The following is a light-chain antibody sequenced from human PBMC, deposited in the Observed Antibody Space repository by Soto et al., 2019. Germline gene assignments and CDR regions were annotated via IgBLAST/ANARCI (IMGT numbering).Light chain of an antibody. Sequence: EIVLTQSPGTLSLSPGERATLSCRASQSVSSSYLAWHQQKPGQAPRLLISAASSRATGIPDRFSGSGSGTDFTLTISRLEPEDFAVYYCQQYGTSLFTFGPGTKVDI. CDR2: AAS. CDR3: QQYGTSLFT. J-gene: IGKJ3*01. CDR1: QSVSSSY. V-gene: IGKV3-20*01.